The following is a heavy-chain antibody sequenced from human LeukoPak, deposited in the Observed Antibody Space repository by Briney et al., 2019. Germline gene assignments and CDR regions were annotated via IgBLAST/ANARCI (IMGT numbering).Heavy chain of an antibody. CDR2: IYPGDSDT. D-gene: IGHD3-10*01. J-gene: IGHJ3*02. Sequence: GESLKISCEGSGYEFTSYWIAWVRQMPGKGLEWMGIIYPGDSDTRYSPSFQGQVTISADKSISTAYLQWSSLKASDTAMYYCARQSTMVRGVGDDAFDIWGQGTMVTVSS. CDR3: ARQSTMVRGVGDDAFDI. V-gene: IGHV5-51*01. CDR1: GYEFTSYW.